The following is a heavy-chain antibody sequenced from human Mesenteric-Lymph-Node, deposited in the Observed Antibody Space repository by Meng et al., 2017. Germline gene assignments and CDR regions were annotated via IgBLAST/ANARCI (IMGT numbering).Heavy chain of an antibody. CDR2: INPNSGGT. CDR1: GYTFTGYY. D-gene: IGHD7-27*01. CDR3: ARAGGLGIEVSPYDY. J-gene: IGHJ4*02. V-gene: IGHV1-2*02. Sequence: ASVKVSCKASGYTFTGYYMHWVRQAPGQGLEWMGWINPNSGGTNYAQKFQGRVTMTRDTSISTAYMELSRLRSDDTAVYYCARAGGLGIEVSPYDYWGQGTLVTVSS.